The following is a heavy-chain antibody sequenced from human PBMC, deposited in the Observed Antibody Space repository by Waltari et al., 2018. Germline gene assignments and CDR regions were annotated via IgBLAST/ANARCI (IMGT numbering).Heavy chain of an antibody. D-gene: IGHD2-2*01. V-gene: IGHV1-69*01. Sequence: QVQLVQSGAEVKKPGSSVKVSCKASGGTFSSYAISWVRQAPGQGLEWMGGVMLIVGTANYGQKVQGRVTSTADESTSTAYMELSSLRSEDTAVYYCARAPGYCSSTSCWGNAFDIWGQGKMVTVSS. CDR3: ARAPGYCSSTSCWGNAFDI. CDR1: GGTFSSYA. CDR2: VMLIVGTA. J-gene: IGHJ3*02.